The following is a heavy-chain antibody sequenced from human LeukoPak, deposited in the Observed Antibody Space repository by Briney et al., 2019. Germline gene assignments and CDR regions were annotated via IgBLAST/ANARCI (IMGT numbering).Heavy chain of an antibody. J-gene: IGHJ4*02. Sequence: GGALRLSCAASGFTFSKYAMDGVRQAPGKGLEWVSAISGSGSSKYYADSVKGRFTISRDNSKNPLYLQMNSLRAEDTAVYYCAKGIRERGNCRSSRCYDYDYWGQRT. CDR2: ISGSGSSK. D-gene: IGHD2-2*01. CDR1: GFTFSKYA. CDR3: AKGIRERGNCRSSRCYDYDY. V-gene: IGHV3-23*01.